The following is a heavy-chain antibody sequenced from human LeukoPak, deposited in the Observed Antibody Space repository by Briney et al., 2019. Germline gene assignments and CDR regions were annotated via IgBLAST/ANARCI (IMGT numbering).Heavy chain of an antibody. Sequence: GGSLRLSCAASRFTSSDYYMSWIRQAPGKGLEWVSYISSSSSYTNYADSVKGRFTISRDNSKNTLYLQMNSLRAEDTAVYYCAKDKGYSSGWYGDYWGQGTLVTVSS. V-gene: IGHV3-11*05. CDR1: RFTSSDYY. D-gene: IGHD6-19*01. CDR3: AKDKGYSSGWYGDY. CDR2: ISSSSSYT. J-gene: IGHJ4*02.